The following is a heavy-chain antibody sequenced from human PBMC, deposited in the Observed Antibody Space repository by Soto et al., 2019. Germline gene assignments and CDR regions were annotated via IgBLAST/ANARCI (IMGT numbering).Heavy chain of an antibody. Sequence: GESLKISCKGSGYSFTSYWIGWVRQMPGKGLEWMGIIYPGDSDTRYSPSFQGQVTISADKSISTAYLQWSSLKASDTAMYYCAIHFYCSSTSCYRFYYYYYGMDVWGQGTTVTVSS. D-gene: IGHD2-2*01. CDR2: IYPGDSDT. V-gene: IGHV5-51*01. CDR1: GYSFTSYW. CDR3: AIHFYCSSTSCYRFYYYYYGMDV. J-gene: IGHJ6*02.